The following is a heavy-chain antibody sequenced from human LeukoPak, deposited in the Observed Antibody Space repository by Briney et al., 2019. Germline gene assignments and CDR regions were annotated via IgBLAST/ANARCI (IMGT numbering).Heavy chain of an antibody. J-gene: IGHJ3*02. D-gene: IGHD3-10*01. CDR3: ARARRADLRFGEAFRHSKAVRAFDI. V-gene: IGHV3-23*01. CDR1: GFIFSNYA. CDR2: ISGSGGST. Sequence: GGTLRLSCAASGFIFSNYAMSWVRQAPGKGLEWVSAISGSGGSTYYADSVKGRFTISRDNSKNTLYLQMNSLRAEDTAVFYCARARRADLRFGEAFRHSKAVRAFDIWGQGTMVTVSS.